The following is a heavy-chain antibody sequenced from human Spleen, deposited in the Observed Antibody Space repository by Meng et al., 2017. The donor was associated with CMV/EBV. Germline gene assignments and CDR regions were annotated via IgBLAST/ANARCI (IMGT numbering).Heavy chain of an antibody. CDR2: IKSKTDGGTT. Sequence: GESLKISCAASGFTFSSYSMSWVRQAPGKGLEWVGRIKSKTDGGTTDYAAPVKGRFTISRDDSKNTLYLQMNSLKTEDTAVYYCTTESGSYSLPDYWGQGTLVTVSS. CDR3: TTESGSYSLPDY. CDR1: GFTFSSYS. D-gene: IGHD1-26*01. J-gene: IGHJ4*02. V-gene: IGHV3-15*01.